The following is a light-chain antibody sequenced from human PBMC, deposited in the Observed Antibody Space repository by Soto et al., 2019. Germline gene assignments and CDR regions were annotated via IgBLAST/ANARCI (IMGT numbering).Light chain of an antibody. CDR2: EVS. V-gene: IGLV2-14*01. CDR3: SSYTSSSTLV. CDR1: TSDVGAYNF. J-gene: IGLJ2*01. Sequence: QAVVTQPASVSGSPGQSITISCTGTTSDVGAYNFVSWYQHHPGKAPKLMIYEVSDRPSGVSNRFSGSKSGNRASLTISGLQAEDEADYYCSSYTSSSTLVFGGGTKLTVL.